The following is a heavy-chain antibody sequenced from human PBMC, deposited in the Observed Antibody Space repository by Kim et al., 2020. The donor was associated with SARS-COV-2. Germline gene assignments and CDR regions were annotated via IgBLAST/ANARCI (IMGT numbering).Heavy chain of an antibody. Sequence: ASVKVSCKVSGYTLTELSMHWVRQAPGKGLEWMGGFDPEDGETIYAQKFQGRVTMTEDTSTDTAYMELSSLRSEDTAVYYCATVLAAAVHYYYYGMDVWGQGTTVTVSS. CDR1: GYTLTELS. CDR3: ATVLAAAVHYYYYGMDV. V-gene: IGHV1-24*01. J-gene: IGHJ6*02. CDR2: FDPEDGET. D-gene: IGHD6-13*01.